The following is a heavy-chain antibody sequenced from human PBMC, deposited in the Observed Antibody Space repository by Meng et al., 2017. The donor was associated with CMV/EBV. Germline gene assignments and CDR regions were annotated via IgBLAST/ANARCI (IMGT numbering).Heavy chain of an antibody. D-gene: IGHD3-3*01. J-gene: IGHJ5*02. Sequence: SYAISWVLQAPGQGLGWVGGIIPILGIANYAQKFQGRVTITADKSTSTAYMELSSLRSEDTAVYYCARDQRVLRFLEWLTGGWFDPWGQGTLVTVSS. CDR1: SYA. CDR2: IIPILGIA. CDR3: ARDQRVLRFLEWLTGGWFDP. V-gene: IGHV1-69*10.